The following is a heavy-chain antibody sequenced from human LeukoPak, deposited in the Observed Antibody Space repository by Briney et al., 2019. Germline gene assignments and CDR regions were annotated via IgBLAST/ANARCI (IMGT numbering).Heavy chain of an antibody. D-gene: IGHD3-10*01. Sequence: SETLSLTCTVSGDSINNFYWSWIRQPPGKGLEWIGNINYSGSTNSNPSLNSRATISVDMSRKHFFLDLSSVTAADTAVYYCARAAHYSGTSDQYSGGWYYFDFWGQGTLVTVSS. CDR1: GDSINNFY. V-gene: IGHV4-59*01. CDR2: INYSGST. CDR3: ARAAHYSGTSDQYSGGWYYFDF. J-gene: IGHJ4*02.